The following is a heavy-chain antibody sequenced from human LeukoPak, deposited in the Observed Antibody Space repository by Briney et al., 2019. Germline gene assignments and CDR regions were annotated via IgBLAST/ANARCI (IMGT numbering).Heavy chain of an antibody. Sequence: ASETLSLTCAVSGYSISSGSYWGLLRPPPGKGLEWIGLISHSGSTYYNPSLKRRVTISVDTSKNQFSLKLSSVTAADTAVYYCARWTGTTDAFDIWGQGTMVTVSS. V-gene: IGHV4-38-2*01. CDR1: GYSISSGSY. D-gene: IGHD1-7*01. CDR3: ARWTGTTDAFDI. J-gene: IGHJ3*02. CDR2: ISHSGST.